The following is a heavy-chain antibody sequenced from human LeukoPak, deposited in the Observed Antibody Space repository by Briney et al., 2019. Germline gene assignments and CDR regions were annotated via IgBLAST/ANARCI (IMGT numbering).Heavy chain of an antibody. Sequence: SETLSLTCTVSGGSISSYHWSWIRQPPGKRLEWIGYIYTSGSPNYNPSLKSRVTISVDTSKHQFSLKLSSVTAADTAVYYCARLRDEFDYWGQGTLVTVSS. CDR1: GGSISSYH. CDR2: IYTSGSP. J-gene: IGHJ4*02. V-gene: IGHV4-4*09. CDR3: ARLRDEFDY.